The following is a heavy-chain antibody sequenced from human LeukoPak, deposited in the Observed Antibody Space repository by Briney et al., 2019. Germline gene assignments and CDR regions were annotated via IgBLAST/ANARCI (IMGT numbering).Heavy chain of an antibody. J-gene: IGHJ4*02. CDR3: AKDTPYYDFWSGYPSFDY. CDR1: GFTFSSYG. CDR2: IRYDGSNK. D-gene: IGHD3-3*01. V-gene: IGHV3-30*02. Sequence: GGSLRLSCAASGFTFSSYGIHWVRQAPVKGLEWVAFIRYDGSNKYYADSVKGRFTISRDNSKNTLYLQMNSLRAEDTAVYYCAKDTPYYDFWSGYPSFDYWGQGTLVTVSS.